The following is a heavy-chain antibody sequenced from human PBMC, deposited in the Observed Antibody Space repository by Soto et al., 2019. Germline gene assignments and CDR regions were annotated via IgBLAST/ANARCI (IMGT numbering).Heavy chain of an antibody. D-gene: IGHD6-19*01. V-gene: IGHV3-23*01. CDR1: GFTFSSYA. J-gene: IGHJ3*02. CDR3: AKEKGSGWYTVGAFDI. Sequence: GGSLRLSCAASGFTFSSYAMSWVRQAPGKGLEWVSAISGSGGSTYYADSVKGRFTISRDNSKNTLYLQMNSLRAEDTAVYYCAKEKGSGWYTVGAFDIWGQGTMVTVSS. CDR2: ISGSGGST.